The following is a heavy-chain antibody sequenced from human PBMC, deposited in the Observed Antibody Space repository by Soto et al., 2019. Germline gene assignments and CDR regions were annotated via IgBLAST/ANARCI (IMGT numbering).Heavy chain of an antibody. CDR2: INAGNGNT. CDR3: ARETEDYDFWSGYSDYYYMDV. D-gene: IGHD3-3*01. V-gene: IGHV1-3*01. CDR1: GYTFTSYA. J-gene: IGHJ6*03. Sequence: ASVKVSCKASGYTFTSYAMHWVRQAPGQRLEWMGWINAGNGNTKYSQKFQGRATITRDTSASTAYMELSSLRSEDTAVYYCARETEDYDFWSGYSDYYYMDVWGKGTTVTVSS.